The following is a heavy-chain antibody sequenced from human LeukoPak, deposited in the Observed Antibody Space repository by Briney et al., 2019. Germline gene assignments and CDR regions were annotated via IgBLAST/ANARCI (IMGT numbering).Heavy chain of an antibody. V-gene: IGHV3-30*18. CDR3: AKDRWIQLWSFFDY. Sequence: GGSLRLSCAASGFTFSSYGMHWVRQAPGKGLEWVAVISYDGSNKYYADSVKGRFTISRDNSKNTPYLQMNSLRAEDTAVYYCAKDRWIQLWSFFDYWGQGTLVTVSS. D-gene: IGHD5-18*01. CDR1: GFTFSSYG. J-gene: IGHJ4*02. CDR2: ISYDGSNK.